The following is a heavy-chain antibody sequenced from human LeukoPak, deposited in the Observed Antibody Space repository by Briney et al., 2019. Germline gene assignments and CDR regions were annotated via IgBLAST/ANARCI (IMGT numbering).Heavy chain of an antibody. J-gene: IGHJ4*02. Sequence: GGSLRLSCAASGFTFSGYDMRWVRQAPGKGLEWVAFIRYDGSNKYYTDSVKGRFTISRDNSKNTLYLQMNSLRPEDTAVYYCAKASAIDYWGQGTLVTVSS. CDR2: IRYDGSNK. V-gene: IGHV3-30*02. CDR3: AKASAIDY. CDR1: GFTFSGYD.